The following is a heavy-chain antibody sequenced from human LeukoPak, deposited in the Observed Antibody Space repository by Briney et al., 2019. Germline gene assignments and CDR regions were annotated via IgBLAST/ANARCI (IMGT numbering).Heavy chain of an antibody. Sequence: GASVKVSCKASGYTFTSYYMHWVRQAPGQGLEWMGIINPGGGSTSCAQKFQGRVTMTRDTSTSTVYMELSSLRSEDTAVYYCARAGYYYGSGSPLDYWGQGTLVTVSS. J-gene: IGHJ4*02. CDR1: GYTFTSYY. CDR2: INPGGGST. V-gene: IGHV1-46*01. D-gene: IGHD3-10*01. CDR3: ARAGYYYGSGSPLDY.